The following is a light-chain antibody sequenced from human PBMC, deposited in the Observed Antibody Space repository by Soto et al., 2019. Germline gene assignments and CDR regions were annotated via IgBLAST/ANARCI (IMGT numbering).Light chain of an antibody. V-gene: IGLV4-69*01. CDR2: INSDGSH. CDR3: QTWGTGIV. Sequence: QPVLTQSPSASASLGASVKLTCTLSSGHSSFAIAWHQQQPEKGPLYLMKINSDGSHTKGDGIPDRFSGSGSGAERYLTTSSLQSEDDAEYYCQTWGTGIVFGGGTKLTVL. CDR1: SGHSSFA. J-gene: IGLJ2*01.